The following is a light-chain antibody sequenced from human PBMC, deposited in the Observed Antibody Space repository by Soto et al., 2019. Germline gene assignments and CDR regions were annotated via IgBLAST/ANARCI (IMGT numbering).Light chain of an antibody. V-gene: IGKV3-20*01. CDR2: GAS. Sequence: EIVLTQSPGTLSLSPGERATLSCRASQSVSRSYLAWYQQKPGQAPRLLIYGASSRAAGIPDRFSGIGSGTDFTLTIRRLEPEDFAVYYCHQYAASPLTFGPGTKVDVK. J-gene: IGKJ3*01. CDR1: QSVSRSY. CDR3: HQYAASPLT.